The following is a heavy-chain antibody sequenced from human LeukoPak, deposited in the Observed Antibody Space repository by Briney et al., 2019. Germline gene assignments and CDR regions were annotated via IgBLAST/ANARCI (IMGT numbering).Heavy chain of an antibody. J-gene: IGHJ5*02. V-gene: IGHV4-39*01. CDR1: GGSISSSGYY. CDR3: ARHEYSGSYYGLSWFDP. D-gene: IGHD1-26*01. Sequence: SETLSLTCTVSGGSISSSGYYWGWIRQPPGKGLEWIASIYYSGSTYYVPSLKSRVTICVDTSKNQLSLKLSSLTAADTAVYYCARHEYSGSYYGLSWFDPWGQGTLVTVSS. CDR2: IYYSGST.